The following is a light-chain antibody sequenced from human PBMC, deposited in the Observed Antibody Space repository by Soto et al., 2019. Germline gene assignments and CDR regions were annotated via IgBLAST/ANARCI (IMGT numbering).Light chain of an antibody. J-gene: IGKJ1*01. V-gene: IGKV1-5*01. CDR2: DAS. CDR1: QSISTW. Sequence: DIQMTQSPSTLSASVGDRVTITCRASQSISTWLAWYQQKQGKAPKLLIYDASKLESGIPSRFSGSGSGTEITLNIRSLEADDFATYYWQQYNSFSWTFGQGTKVEIK. CDR3: QQYNSFSWT.